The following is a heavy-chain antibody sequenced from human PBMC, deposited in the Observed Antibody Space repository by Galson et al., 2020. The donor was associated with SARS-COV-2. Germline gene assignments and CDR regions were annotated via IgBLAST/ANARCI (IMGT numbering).Heavy chain of an antibody. Sequence: GGSLRLSCAASGFAFSTYAIHWVRQAPGKGLEWVAVISYDGSNKNYVDSVKGRFTISRNNSKNTLYLQMNSLRPEDTAVYYCARDQPRLRAGMDVWGQGTTVTFS. D-gene: IGHD5-18*01. CDR3: ARDQPRLRAGMDV. J-gene: IGHJ6*02. CDR1: GFAFSTYA. V-gene: IGHV3-30-3*01. CDR2: ISYDGSNK.